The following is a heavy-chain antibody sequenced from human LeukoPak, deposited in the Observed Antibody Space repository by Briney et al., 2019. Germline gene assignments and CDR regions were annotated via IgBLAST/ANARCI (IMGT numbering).Heavy chain of an antibody. CDR3: AKVVIGSIFPMDV. CDR2: ISDSGHST. CDR1: GFTFDDYA. V-gene: IGHV3-23*01. D-gene: IGHD3-3*02. J-gene: IGHJ6*03. Sequence: GGSLRLSCAASGFTFDDYAMHWVRQAPGKGLEWVSGISDSGHSTYYADSVKGRFTISRDNSKNTVYVQMNSLRAEDTAVYYCAKVVIGSIFPMDVWGKGTTVTVSS.